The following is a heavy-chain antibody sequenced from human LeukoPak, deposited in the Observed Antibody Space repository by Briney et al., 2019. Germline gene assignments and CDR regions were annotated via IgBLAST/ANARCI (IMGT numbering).Heavy chain of an antibody. Sequence: GASVKVSCKASGGTFSSYAISWVRQAPGQGLEWMGGIIPIFGTANYARKFEGRVTITADGSTSTAYMKLGSLRSEDTAVYYCARDGYCSSSSCFDYWGQGTLVTVSS. CDR2: IIPIFGTA. J-gene: IGHJ4*02. CDR1: GGTFSSYA. D-gene: IGHD2-2*03. V-gene: IGHV1-69*01. CDR3: ARDGYCSSSSCFDY.